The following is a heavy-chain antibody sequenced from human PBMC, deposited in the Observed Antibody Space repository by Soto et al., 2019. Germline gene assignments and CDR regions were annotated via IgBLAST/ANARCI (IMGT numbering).Heavy chain of an antibody. CDR2: ISYDGSNK. CDR1: GFTFSSYA. CDR3: ARGYYDFWSGYDFGSYFDY. J-gene: IGHJ4*02. Sequence: GGSLRLSCAASGFTFSSYAMHWVRQAPGKGLEWVAVISYDGSNKYYADSVKGRFTISRDNSKNTLYLQMNSLRAEDTAVYYCARGYYDFWSGYDFGSYFDYWGQGTLVTVSS. V-gene: IGHV3-30-3*01. D-gene: IGHD3-3*01.